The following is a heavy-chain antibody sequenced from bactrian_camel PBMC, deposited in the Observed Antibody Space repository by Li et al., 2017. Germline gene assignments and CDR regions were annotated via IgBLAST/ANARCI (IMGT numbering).Heavy chain of an antibody. CDR1: GLPFDFGHYG. CDR2: ITASGGGA. J-gene: IGHJ4*01. Sequence: VQLVESGGGVVQPGGSLRLSCTASGLPFDFGHYGMSWVRQVPGKGLEWDSYITASGGGAYYADSVKGRFTISRDNAKNTLYLQLNSLKTEDTAMYYCVKDLGWRGFEYANWGQGTQVTVS. V-gene: IGHV3-1*01. CDR3: VKDLGWRGFEYAN. D-gene: IGHD1*01.